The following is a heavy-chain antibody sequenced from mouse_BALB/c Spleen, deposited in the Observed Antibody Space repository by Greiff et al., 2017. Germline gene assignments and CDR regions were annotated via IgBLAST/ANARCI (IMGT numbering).Heavy chain of an antibody. D-gene: IGHD1-1*01. CDR3: ARGDYYGSYYFDY. Sequence: DVMLVESGGGLVKPGGSLKLSCAASGFTFSDYYMYWVRQTPEKRLEWVATISDGGSYTYYPDSVKGRFTISRDNAKNNLYLQMSSLKSEDTAMYYCARGDYYGSYYFDYWGQGTTLTVSS. J-gene: IGHJ2*01. CDR1: GFTFSDYY. CDR2: ISDGGSYT. V-gene: IGHV5-4*02.